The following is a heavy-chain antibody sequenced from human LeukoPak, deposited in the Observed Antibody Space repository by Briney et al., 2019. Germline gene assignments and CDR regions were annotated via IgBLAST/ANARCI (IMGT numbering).Heavy chain of an antibody. Sequence: ASVKVSCKASGYTFTGYDMHWVRQAPGQGLEWMGWINPNSGGTNYAQKFQGWVTMTRDTSISTAYMELSRLRSDDTAVYYCARAYCSGGSCHLYNWFDPWGQGTLVTVSS. J-gene: IGHJ5*02. CDR2: INPNSGGT. CDR1: GYTFTGYD. CDR3: ARAYCSGGSCHLYNWFDP. D-gene: IGHD2-15*01. V-gene: IGHV1-2*04.